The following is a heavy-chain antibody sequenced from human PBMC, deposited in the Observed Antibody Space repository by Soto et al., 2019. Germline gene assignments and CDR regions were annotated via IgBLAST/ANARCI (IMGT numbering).Heavy chain of an antibody. CDR1: GYTFTSYG. D-gene: IGHD3-10*01. CDR2: ISAYNGNT. Sequence: GASVKVSCKASGYTFTSYGISWVRQAPGQGLEWMGWISAYNGNTNYAQKLQGRVTMTTDTSTSTAYMELRSLRSDDTAVYYCARARPITMVRGYYMDVWGKGTTVTVSS. CDR3: ARARPITMVRGYYMDV. J-gene: IGHJ6*03. V-gene: IGHV1-18*01.